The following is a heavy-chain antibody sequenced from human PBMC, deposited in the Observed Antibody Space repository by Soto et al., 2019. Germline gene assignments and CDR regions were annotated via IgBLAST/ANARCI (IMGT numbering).Heavy chain of an antibody. CDR3: ASSKARNYVAARPQPYYYGMDV. V-gene: IGHV4-31*03. D-gene: IGHD6-6*01. J-gene: IGHJ6*02. Sequence: TLSITCTVSVFSVSIGCYYWSWIRHHPGNCLYCSVYIYYSGSTYYNPSLKSRVTISVDTSNNQFSLKLSSVTAADTAVYYCASSKARNYVAARPQPYYYGMDVWGQGTTVTVSS. CDR1: VFSVSIGCYY. CDR2: IYYSGST.